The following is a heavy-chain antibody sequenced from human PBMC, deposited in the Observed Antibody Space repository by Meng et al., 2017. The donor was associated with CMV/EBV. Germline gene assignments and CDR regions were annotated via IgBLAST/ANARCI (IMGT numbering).Heavy chain of an antibody. D-gene: IGHD3-9*01. V-gene: IGHV3-48*03. CDR2: IGDSGRTL. J-gene: IGHJ4*02. CDR3: ARKGPSYYYDILTGYFDY. CDR1: GFTLSSYE. Sequence: LSLTCAASGFTLSSYEMNWVRQAPGKGLEWIAYIGDSGRTLYYADSVKGRFTISSDNAENSLYLQTNSLRAEDTAVYYCARKGPSYYYDILTGYFDYWGQGTLVTVSS.